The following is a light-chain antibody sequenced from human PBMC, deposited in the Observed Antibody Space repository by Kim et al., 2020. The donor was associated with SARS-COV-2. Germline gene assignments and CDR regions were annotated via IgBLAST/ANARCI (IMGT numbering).Light chain of an antibody. V-gene: IGKV1-8*01. CDR2: GAS. J-gene: IGKJ4*01. CDR3: QQYYNYPLT. Sequence: SASTGDRVTITCRASQGVSSYLAWYQQKPGKAPKVLIYGASTLQAGVPSRFSGSGSGTDFTLTISCLQSEDFATYYCQQYYNYPLTFGGGTKVEI. CDR1: QGVSSY.